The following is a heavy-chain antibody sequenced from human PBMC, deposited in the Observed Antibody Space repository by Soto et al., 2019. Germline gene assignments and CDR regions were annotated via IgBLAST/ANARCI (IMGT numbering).Heavy chain of an antibody. Sequence: GGSLRLSCAASGFTFSSYSMNWVRQAPGKGLEWVSSISSSSSYIYYADSVKGRFTISRDNAKNSLYLQMNSLRAEDTAVYYCASHPRTYYFDYWGQGALVTVSS. J-gene: IGHJ4*02. D-gene: IGHD1-1*01. CDR1: GFTFSSYS. CDR3: ASHPRTYYFDY. CDR2: ISSSSSYI. V-gene: IGHV3-21*01.